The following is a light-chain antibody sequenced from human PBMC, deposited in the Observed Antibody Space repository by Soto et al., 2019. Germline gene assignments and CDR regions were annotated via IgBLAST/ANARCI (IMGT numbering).Light chain of an antibody. V-gene: IGKV3-11*01. Sequence: EIVLTQSPATLSLSPGERATRSCRASQSINNCFAWYQQKPGQAPRLLIYDTFSRAPGIPARFSGSGSGTDFTLTISSLEPEDFAVYYCQQCSNWPPITFGQGTRLEIK. CDR3: QQCSNWPPIT. CDR2: DTF. CDR1: QSINNC. J-gene: IGKJ5*01.